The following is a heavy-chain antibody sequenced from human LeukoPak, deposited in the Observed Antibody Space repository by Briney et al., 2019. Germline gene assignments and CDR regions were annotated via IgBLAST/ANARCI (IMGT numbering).Heavy chain of an antibody. D-gene: IGHD4-23*01. CDR1: GFTFSSYS. CDR2: INIISSEI. Sequence: GGSLRLSCATSGFTFSSYSMNWVRQAPGKGLEWVSYINIISSEIYYGDSVKGRFTISTDNAKNSVYLQMNSLRDEDTAVYYCARGHGGNVDFWGQGSLVTVSS. J-gene: IGHJ4*02. V-gene: IGHV3-48*02. CDR3: ARGHGGNVDF.